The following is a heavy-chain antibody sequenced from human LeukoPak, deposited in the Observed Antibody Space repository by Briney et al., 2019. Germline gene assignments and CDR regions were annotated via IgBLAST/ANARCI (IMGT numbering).Heavy chain of an antibody. CDR3: TRHDQGLDY. V-gene: IGHV3-73*01. D-gene: IGHD2-2*01. CDR2: IRSKANSYAT. Sequence: GGSLRLSCAASGFTFSGSAMHWVRQASGKGLEWVGRIRSKANSYATAYAASVKGRFTISRDDSKDTAYLQMNSLKTEDTAVYYCTRHDQGLDYWGQGTLVTVSS. CDR1: GFTFSGSA. J-gene: IGHJ4*02.